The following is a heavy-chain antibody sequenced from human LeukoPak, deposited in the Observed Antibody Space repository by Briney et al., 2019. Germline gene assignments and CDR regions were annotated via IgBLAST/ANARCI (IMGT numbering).Heavy chain of an antibody. CDR2: IYYSGST. D-gene: IGHD2-2*01. V-gene: IGHV4-59*01. CDR3: ARGQLGYCSSTSCANWFDP. J-gene: IGHJ5*02. CDR1: GGSISSYY. Sequence: SETPSLTCTVSGGSISSYYWNWIRQPPGKGLEWIGYIYYSGSTNYNPSLKSRVTISVDTSKNQFSLKLSSVTAADTAVYYCARGQLGYCSSTSCANWFDPWGQGTLVTVSS.